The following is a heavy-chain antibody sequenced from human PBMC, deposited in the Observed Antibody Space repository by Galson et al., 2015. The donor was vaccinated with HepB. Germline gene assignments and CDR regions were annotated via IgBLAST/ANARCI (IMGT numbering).Heavy chain of an antibody. CDR1: GYTFTSYA. D-gene: IGHD2-21*02. V-gene: IGHV1-3*01. CDR3: ARELVLTTFTGDYSYYYGMDV. CDR2: INAGNGKT. J-gene: IGHJ6*02. Sequence: SVKVSCKASGYTFTSYAMHWVRQAPGQRLEWMGWINAGNGKTKYSQNFKGRVTIIRDTSASTAYMELSSLRSEDTAVYYCARELVLTTFTGDYSYYYGMDVWGQGTTVTVSS.